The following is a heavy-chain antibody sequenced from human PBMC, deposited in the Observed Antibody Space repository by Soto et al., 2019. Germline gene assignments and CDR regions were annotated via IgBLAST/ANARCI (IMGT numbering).Heavy chain of an antibody. CDR3: ARALSSAAGLYFDF. CDR2: IHTTDGT. Sequence: SETLSLTCTVSGGSISSYYWSWIRQPAGKGMEWIGRIHTTDGTKYNPSLKSRVTMSIDTSNNQFSLKLSSLTAADTAVYCCARALSSAAGLYFDFWGQGTLVTVSS. CDR1: GGSISSYY. D-gene: IGHD6-13*01. V-gene: IGHV4-4*07. J-gene: IGHJ4*02.